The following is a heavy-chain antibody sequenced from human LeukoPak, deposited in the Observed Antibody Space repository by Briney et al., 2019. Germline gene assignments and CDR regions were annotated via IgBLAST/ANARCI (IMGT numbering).Heavy chain of an antibody. V-gene: IGHV3-30*02. CDR1: GFTFDNYG. J-gene: IGHJ4*02. CDR2: IRSDGGIK. D-gene: IGHD2-2*01. CDR3: AKDVPAAYFDY. Sequence: GGSLRLSCSASGFTFDNYGMHWVRQAPGKGLEWVAFIRSDGGIKYYADSVKGRFTISRDNSKNTLYLQVNSLRAEDTAVYFCAKDVPAAYFDYWGQGTLVTVSS.